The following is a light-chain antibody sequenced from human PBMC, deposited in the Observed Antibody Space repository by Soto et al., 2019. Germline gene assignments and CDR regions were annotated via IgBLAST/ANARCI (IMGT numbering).Light chain of an antibody. CDR3: QQSSSTPRRT. V-gene: IGKV1-39*01. CDR1: QSVSSY. J-gene: IGKJ1*01. Sequence: DIQMTQSPSSLSASVGDRVTITCRASQSVSSYLNSYQQKPWKAPKLLISTASNLQSGVPSRFSGSGSGTDFTLTISSLQPEDFATYYCQQSSSTPRRTFGQGTKVEIK. CDR2: TAS.